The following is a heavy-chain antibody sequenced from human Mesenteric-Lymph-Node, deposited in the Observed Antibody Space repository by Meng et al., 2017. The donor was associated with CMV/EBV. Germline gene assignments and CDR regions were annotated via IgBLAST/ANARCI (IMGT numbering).Heavy chain of an antibody. J-gene: IGHJ4*02. D-gene: IGHD1-7*01. CDR1: GFSVSSND. V-gene: IGHV3-53*01. CDR3: ASARGITGTSDY. CDR2: IYSGGTT. Sequence: GESLKISCAASGFSVSSNDMSWVRQAPGKGLEWVSVIYSGGTTYYADSVKGRITISRDNSKNTLNLQMNSLRSEDTAVYYCASARGITGTSDYWGQGTLVTVSS.